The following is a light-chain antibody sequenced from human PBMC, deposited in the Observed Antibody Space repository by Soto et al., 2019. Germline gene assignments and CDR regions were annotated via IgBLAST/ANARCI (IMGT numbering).Light chain of an antibody. CDR3: QQYGSVPLT. CDR1: QSVSTNY. Sequence: EIVLTQSPGTLSLSPGERATLSCRASQSVSTNYLAWYHQKPGQAPRLLIYDASSRATGIPHRFSGSGSGADFALTISSLEPEDFAVYCCQQYGSVPLTFGGGTKVEIK. CDR2: DAS. V-gene: IGKV3-20*01. J-gene: IGKJ4*01.